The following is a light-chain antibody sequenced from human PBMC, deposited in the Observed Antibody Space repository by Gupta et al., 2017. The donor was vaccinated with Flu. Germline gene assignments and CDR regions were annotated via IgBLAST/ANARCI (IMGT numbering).Light chain of an antibody. CDR3: QQLGNWHPGDT. V-gene: IGKV3-11*01. CDR2: DVS. Sequence: EIVLTQSPSTLSLSPGERATLSCRASQSVGSYLSWVQHKPGQAPRLLIYDVSNRATGVPARFSGSGDGTDFTLTISSREPEDSALYYCQQLGNWHPGDTFGGGTRVEIK. J-gene: IGKJ4*01. CDR1: QSVGSY.